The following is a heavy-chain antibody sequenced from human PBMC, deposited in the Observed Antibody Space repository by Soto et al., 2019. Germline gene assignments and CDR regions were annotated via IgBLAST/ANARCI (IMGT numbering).Heavy chain of an antibody. D-gene: IGHD3-22*01. CDR2: IYYSGST. V-gene: IGHV4-31*03. Sequence: QVQLQESGPGLVKPSQTLSLTCTVSGGSISSGGYYWSWIRQHPGKGLEWIGYIYYSGSTYYNPSLQSRVTISVDTSKNQFSRELSSVTAADTAGYYCARSLADSSGYQPSVGMDVWGQGTTVTVSS. CDR1: GGSISSGGYY. CDR3: ARSLADSSGYQPSVGMDV. J-gene: IGHJ6*02.